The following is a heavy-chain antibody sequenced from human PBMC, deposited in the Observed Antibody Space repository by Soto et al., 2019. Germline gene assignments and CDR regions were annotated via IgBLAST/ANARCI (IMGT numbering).Heavy chain of an antibody. V-gene: IGHV5-10-1*01. CDR2: IDPSDSYT. CDR3: ATSLRFLEWPPSSYFDY. CDR1: GYSFTSYW. J-gene: IGHJ4*02. D-gene: IGHD3-3*01. Sequence: ESLKISCKGSGYSFTSYWISWVRQMPGKGLEWMGRIDPSDSYTNYSPSFQGHVTISADKSISTAYLQWSSLKASDTAMYYCATSLRFLEWPPSSYFDYWGQGTLVTVSS.